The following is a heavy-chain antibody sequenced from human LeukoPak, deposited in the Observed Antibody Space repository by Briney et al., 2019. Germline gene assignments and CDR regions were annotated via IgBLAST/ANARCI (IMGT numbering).Heavy chain of an antibody. CDR3: ARGKSSGYFPFDY. Sequence: SETLSLTCAVYGGSFSGYYWSWIRQPPGKGLEWIGEINHNGSTNYNPSLKSRVTISVDTSKNQFSLKLSSVTAADTAVYYCARGKSSGYFPFDYWGQGTLVTVSS. V-gene: IGHV4-34*01. D-gene: IGHD3-22*01. CDR2: INHNGST. J-gene: IGHJ4*02. CDR1: GGSFSGYY.